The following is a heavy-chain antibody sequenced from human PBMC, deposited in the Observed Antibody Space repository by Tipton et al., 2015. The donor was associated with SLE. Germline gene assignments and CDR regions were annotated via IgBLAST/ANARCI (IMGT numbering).Heavy chain of an antibody. Sequence: TLSLTCSVSGYSISRGYYWAWIRQPPGKGLEWIASIYHSGDTFYNPSLKSRVTISMDTSKNQFSLKLSSVTAADTAVYYCARSRYSSSSYYYYMDVWGKGTTVTVSS. J-gene: IGHJ6*03. CDR2: IYHSGDT. D-gene: IGHD6-6*01. CDR1: GYSISRGYY. V-gene: IGHV4-38-2*02. CDR3: ARSRYSSSSYYYYMDV.